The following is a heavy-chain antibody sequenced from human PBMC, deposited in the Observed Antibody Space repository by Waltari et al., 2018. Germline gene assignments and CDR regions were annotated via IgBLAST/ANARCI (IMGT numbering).Heavy chain of an antibody. D-gene: IGHD3-16*01. V-gene: IGHV1-2*02. Sequence: QVQLVQSGAEVKKPGASVKVSCKASGYTFTGYYMHWVRQAPGQGLEWMGWINPNSGGTNDAQKFQGRVTMTRDTSISTAYMELSRLRSDDTAVYYCARDPRRVWGSYEAWDWFDPWGQGTLVTVSS. CDR2: INPNSGGT. CDR3: ARDPRRVWGSYEAWDWFDP. CDR1: GYTFTGYY. J-gene: IGHJ5*02.